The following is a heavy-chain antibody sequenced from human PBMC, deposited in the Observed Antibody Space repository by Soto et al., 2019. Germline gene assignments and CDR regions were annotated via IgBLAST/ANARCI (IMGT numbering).Heavy chain of an antibody. CDR1: GFTFSNFA. Sequence: GGSLRLSCAASGFTFSNFAMNWVRQAPGKGLEWVSGIIGSGGTTYYADSVKGRFTISRDKSKSTLYLQMNSLRAEDTAIYYCAKHGGYSFGPGDYYGMDIWGQGTTVTSP. V-gene: IGHV3-23*01. CDR2: IIGSGGTT. CDR3: AKHGGYSFGPGDYYGMDI. D-gene: IGHD5-18*01. J-gene: IGHJ6*02.